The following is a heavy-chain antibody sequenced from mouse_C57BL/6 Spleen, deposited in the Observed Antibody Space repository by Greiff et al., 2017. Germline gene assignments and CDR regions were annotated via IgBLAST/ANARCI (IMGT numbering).Heavy chain of an antibody. CDR2: IRLKSDNYAT. CDR1: GFTFSNYW. Sequence: EVMLVESGGGLVQPGGSMKLSCVASGFTFSNYWMNWVRQSPEKGLEWVAQIRLKSDNYATHYAESVKGRFTISRDDSKSSVYLQMNNLRAEDTGIYYCTGGFLSRYFDVWGTGTTVTVSS. V-gene: IGHV6-3*01. D-gene: IGHD1-1*01. CDR3: TGGFLSRYFDV. J-gene: IGHJ1*03.